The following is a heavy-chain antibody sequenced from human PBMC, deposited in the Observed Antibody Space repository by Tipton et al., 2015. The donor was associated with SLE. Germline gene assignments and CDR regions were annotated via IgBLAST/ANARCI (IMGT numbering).Heavy chain of an antibody. J-gene: IGHJ6*02. Sequence: TLSLTCTVSGGSVSSGSYYWSWIRQPPGKGLEWIGYIYYSGSTNYNPSLKSRVTISVDTSKNQFSLKLSSVTAADTAVYYCASYYGLSYYYGMDVWGQGTTVTVSS. V-gene: IGHV4-61*01. CDR1: GGSVSSGSYY. CDR3: ASYYGLSYYYGMDV. D-gene: IGHD3-10*01. CDR2: IYYSGST.